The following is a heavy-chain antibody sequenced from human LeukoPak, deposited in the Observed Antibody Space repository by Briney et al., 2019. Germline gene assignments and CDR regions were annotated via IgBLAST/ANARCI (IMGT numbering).Heavy chain of an antibody. D-gene: IGHD3-3*01. V-gene: IGHV1-8*03. Sequence: GASVKVSCKASGYTFTSYDINWVRQATGQGLEWMGWMNPNSGNTGYAQKFQGRVTITRNTSISTAYMELSSLRSEDTAVYYCARGQKSRVTIFGVVIIRYYFDYWGQGTLVTVSS. CDR3: ARGQKSRVTIFGVVIIRYYFDY. CDR1: GYTFTSYD. CDR2: MNPNSGNT. J-gene: IGHJ4*02.